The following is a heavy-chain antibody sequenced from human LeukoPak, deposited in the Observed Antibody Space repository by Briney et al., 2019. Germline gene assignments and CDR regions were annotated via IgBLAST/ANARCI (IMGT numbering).Heavy chain of an antibody. CDR3: ARAGVCTTTSCDGGIDY. V-gene: IGHV3-21*06. Sequence: KPGGSLRLSCAASGFTFSSYNMKWVRQAPGKGLEWVSFISTTSNYIYYADSVKGRLTISRDNAKNSLYLQMNSLRGEDAALYYCARAGVCTTTSCDGGIDYWGQGTLVTVSS. J-gene: IGHJ4*02. CDR2: ISTTSNYI. D-gene: IGHD2-2*01. CDR1: GFTFSSYN.